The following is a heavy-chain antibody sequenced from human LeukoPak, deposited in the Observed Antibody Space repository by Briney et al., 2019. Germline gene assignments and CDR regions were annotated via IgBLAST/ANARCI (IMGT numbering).Heavy chain of an antibody. V-gene: IGHV3-7*01. CDR2: IKQNGSEK. CDR3: AKDFSAAAGNFDY. D-gene: IGHD6-13*01. CDR1: GFTFSSYW. J-gene: IGHJ4*02. Sequence: GGSLRLSCAASGFTFSSYWMSWVRQAPGKGLEWVANIKQNGSEKYYADSVKGRFTISRDNSKNTLYLQMNSLRAEDTAVYYCAKDFSAAAGNFDYWGQGTLVTVSS.